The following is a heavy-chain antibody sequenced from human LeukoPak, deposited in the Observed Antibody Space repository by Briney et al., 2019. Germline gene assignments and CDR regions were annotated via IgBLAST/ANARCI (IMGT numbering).Heavy chain of an antibody. V-gene: IGHV1-69-2*01. CDR3: ATGTVVGRGYYTMDV. D-gene: IGHD4-23*01. CDR1: RYTFTDNY. Sequence: ASVKISCKVSRYTFTDNYMHWVQQAPGKGLEWMGLVDPEDGETIYAENFQGRITITADTSTDTAYMELTSLRSEDTALYYCATGTVVGRGYYTMDVWGQGTTVTVSS. CDR2: VDPEDGET. J-gene: IGHJ6*02.